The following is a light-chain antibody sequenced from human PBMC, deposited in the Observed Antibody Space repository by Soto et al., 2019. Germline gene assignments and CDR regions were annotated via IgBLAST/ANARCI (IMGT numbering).Light chain of an antibody. V-gene: IGLV2-18*01. CDR2: EVS. Sequence: QSVLTQPPSVSGSPGQSVTISCTGTSSDVGSYNRVSWYQQPPGTAPKLMSYEVSNRPSGVPDRFSGSKSGNTASLTISGLQAEDEADYFCSLYTSSRGGYVFGTGTKVTVL. CDR1: SSDVGSYNR. J-gene: IGLJ1*01. CDR3: SLYTSSRGGYV.